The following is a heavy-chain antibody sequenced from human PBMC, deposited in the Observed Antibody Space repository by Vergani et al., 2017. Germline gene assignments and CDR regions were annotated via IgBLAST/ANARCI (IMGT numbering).Heavy chain of an antibody. D-gene: IGHD2-2*01. CDR3: ARDQDIVVVPAANYYYYGMDV. CDR1: GFTFSSYS. V-gene: IGHV3-21*01. Sequence: EVQLVESGGGLVKPGGSLRLSCAASGFTFSSYSMNWVRQAPGKGLEWVSSISSSSSYIYYADSVKGRFTISRDNAKNSLYLQMNSLRAEDTAVYYCARDQDIVVVPAANYYYYGMDVWGQGTTVTVSS. J-gene: IGHJ6*02. CDR2: ISSSSSYI.